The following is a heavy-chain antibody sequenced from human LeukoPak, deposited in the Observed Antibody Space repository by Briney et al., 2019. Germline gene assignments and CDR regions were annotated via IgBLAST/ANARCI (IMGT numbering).Heavy chain of an antibody. CDR1: GFTFSSYW. Sequence: PGGSLILSCAASGFTFSSYWMHWVRQAPGKGLVWVSRINSDGSSTSYADSVKGRFTISRDNAKNTLYLQMNSLRAEDTAVYYCARAESGSTGFDYWGQGTLVTVSS. D-gene: IGHD1-26*01. J-gene: IGHJ4*02. CDR2: INSDGSST. CDR3: ARAESGSTGFDY. V-gene: IGHV3-74*01.